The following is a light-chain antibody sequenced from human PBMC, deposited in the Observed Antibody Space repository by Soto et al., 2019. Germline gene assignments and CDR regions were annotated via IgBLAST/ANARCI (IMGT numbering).Light chain of an antibody. CDR1: SSDIGAYNF. V-gene: IGLV2-14*01. J-gene: IGLJ1*01. Sequence: QSALTQPASVSGSPGQSITISCTGTSSDIGAYNFVSWYQHHPGKAPKLIIYDVNWRPSEISHRFSGSKSGNTASLTISGLQAEDEADYYCNSHTTSSTYVFGTGTKLTVL. CDR3: NSHTTSSTYV. CDR2: DVN.